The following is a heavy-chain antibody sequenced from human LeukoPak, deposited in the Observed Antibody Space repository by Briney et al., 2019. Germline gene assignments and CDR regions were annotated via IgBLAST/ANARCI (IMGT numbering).Heavy chain of an antibody. V-gene: IGHV5-51*01. D-gene: IGHD2-2*01. J-gene: IGHJ4*02. CDR2: IYPGDSDT. Sequence: GESLKISCKGSGYSFTSYWIGWVRQMPGKGLEWMGTIYPGDSDTRYSPSFQGQVTISADKSISTAYLQWSSLKASDTAMYYCARRYCSSTSCTDLDYWGQGTLVTVSS. CDR1: GYSFTSYW. CDR3: ARRYCSSTSCTDLDY.